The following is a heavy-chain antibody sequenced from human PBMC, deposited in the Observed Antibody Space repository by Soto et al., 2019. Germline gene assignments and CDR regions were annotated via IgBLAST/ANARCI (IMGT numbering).Heavy chain of an antibody. D-gene: IGHD2-2*03. Sequence: ESGGGLVQPGESLRLSCAASGFTFSSYAMSWVRQAPGKGLEWVSAVSGSGSSTYYADSVKGQFTISRDNSKNTLYLQMNSLRAEDTAVYYCAKMDKRGYYYYGMDVWGQGTTVTVSS. CDR1: GFTFSSYA. V-gene: IGHV3-23*01. CDR3: AKMDKRGYYYYGMDV. J-gene: IGHJ6*02. CDR2: VSGSGSST.